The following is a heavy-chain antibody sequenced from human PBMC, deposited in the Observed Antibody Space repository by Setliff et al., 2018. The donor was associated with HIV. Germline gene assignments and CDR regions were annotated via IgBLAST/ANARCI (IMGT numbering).Heavy chain of an antibody. V-gene: IGHV4-39*02. Sequence: PSETLSLTCTVSGGSITSTTYYWGWIRQPPGKGLEWIGTIHYTGNTYHNPSLKSRVTISVEASKNQISLKLTAVTAADSAVYYCAREGDGIDFWGQGTLVT. CDR2: IHYTGNT. D-gene: IGHD2-21*02. J-gene: IGHJ4*02. CDR1: GGSITSTTYY. CDR3: AREGDGIDF.